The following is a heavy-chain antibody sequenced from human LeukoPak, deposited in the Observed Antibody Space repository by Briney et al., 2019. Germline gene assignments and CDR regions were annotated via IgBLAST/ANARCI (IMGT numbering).Heavy chain of an antibody. CDR3: ARDLRSYGFDY. D-gene: IGHD5-18*01. CDR2: IYYSVST. Sequence: SETLSLTCTVSGGSISSYYWSWIRQPPGKGLEWIGYIYYSVSTNYNPSLKSRVTISVDTSKNQFSLKLSSVTAADTAVYYCARDLRSYGFDYWGQGTLVTVSS. CDR1: GGSISSYY. V-gene: IGHV4-59*01. J-gene: IGHJ4*02.